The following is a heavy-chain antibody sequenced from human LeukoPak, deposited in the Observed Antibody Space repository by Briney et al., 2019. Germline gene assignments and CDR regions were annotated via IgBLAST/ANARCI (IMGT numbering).Heavy chain of an antibody. CDR1: GFTVSSNY. CDR2: TYSGGST. Sequence: GGSLRLSCAASGFTVSSNYMSWVRQAPGKGLEWVSVTYSGGSTYYADSVKGRFTISRDNSKNTLYLQMNSLRVEDTAVYYCARDPLRSDAFDIWGQGTMVTVSS. CDR3: ARDPLRSDAFDI. V-gene: IGHV3-66*01. J-gene: IGHJ3*02.